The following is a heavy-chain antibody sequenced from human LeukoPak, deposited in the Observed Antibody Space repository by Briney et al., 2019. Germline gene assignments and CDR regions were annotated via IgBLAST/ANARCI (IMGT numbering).Heavy chain of an antibody. CDR3: AKDLGSRGSSLNWFDP. D-gene: IGHD1-26*01. CDR2: ISGSGGST. V-gene: IGHV3-23*01. Sequence: GGSLRPSCAASGFTFSSYAMSWVRQAPGKGLEWVSAISGSGGSTYYADSVKGRFTISRDNSKNTLYLQMNSLRAEDTAVYYCAKDLGSRGSSLNWFDPWGQGTLVTVSS. CDR1: GFTFSSYA. J-gene: IGHJ5*02.